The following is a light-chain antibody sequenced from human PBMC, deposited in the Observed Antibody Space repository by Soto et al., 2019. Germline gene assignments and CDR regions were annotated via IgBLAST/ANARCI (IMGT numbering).Light chain of an antibody. CDR3: HQSYSAPPT. CDR1: QSVSVN. J-gene: IGKJ2*01. CDR2: GVS. Sequence: EIVMTQSPGTLSVSPGERATLSCRASQSVSVNLAWYQQKPGQAPRLLIYGVSTRATGIPARFSGSESGTEFTLTISSLQPEDFATYYCHQSYSAPPTFGQGTKLDIK. V-gene: IGKV3-15*01.